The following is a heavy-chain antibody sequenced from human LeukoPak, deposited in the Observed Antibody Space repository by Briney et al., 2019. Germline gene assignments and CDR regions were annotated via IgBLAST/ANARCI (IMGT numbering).Heavy chain of an antibody. Sequence: ASETLSLTCTVSGGSISSSSYYWGWIRQPPGKGLEWIGSIYYSGSTYYNPSLKSRVTISVDTSKNQFSLKLSSVTAADTAVYYCARGRLRQWLVHDAFDIWGQGTMVTVSS. CDR2: IYYSGST. J-gene: IGHJ3*02. V-gene: IGHV4-39*07. D-gene: IGHD6-19*01. CDR1: GGSISSSSYY. CDR3: ARGRLRQWLVHDAFDI.